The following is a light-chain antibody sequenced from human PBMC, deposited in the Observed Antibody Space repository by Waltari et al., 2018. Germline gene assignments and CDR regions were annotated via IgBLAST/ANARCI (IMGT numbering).Light chain of an antibody. Sequence: DIMLTQSPGTLSLSPGERATLPCRASQSISRYLAWYQHKPGQAPRLLIYDASSRATGIPDRFSGSGSGTDFSLTISRLEPEDFAVYYCQKYGSLPATFGQGTKVEIK. CDR3: QKYGSLPAT. CDR2: DAS. CDR1: QSISRY. J-gene: IGKJ1*01. V-gene: IGKV3-20*01.